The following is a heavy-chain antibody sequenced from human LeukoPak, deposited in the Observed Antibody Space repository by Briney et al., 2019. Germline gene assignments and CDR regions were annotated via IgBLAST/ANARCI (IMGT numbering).Heavy chain of an antibody. V-gene: IGHV3-23*01. CDR3: AKEGFSKQWLAYFDY. Sequence: GGSLRLSCAASGFTFSSYAMKWVRQAPGKGLQWVSVIGGSGDNIHYADSVKGRFTISRDNSKNTLYLQMNSLRAEDTAVYYCAKEGFSKQWLAYFDYWGQGTLVIVSS. J-gene: IGHJ4*02. CDR1: GFTFSSYA. CDR2: IGGSGDNI. D-gene: IGHD6-19*01.